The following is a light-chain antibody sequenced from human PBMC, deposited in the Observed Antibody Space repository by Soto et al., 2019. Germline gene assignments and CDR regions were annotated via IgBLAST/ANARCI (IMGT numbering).Light chain of an antibody. J-gene: IGLJ2*01. V-gene: IGLV2-14*03. Sequence: QSALTQPASVSGSPGQSITISCTGTSCDIGAYNFFSWYQQHPGKAPKLMLYDVNIRPSGVSNRFSGSKSGNTASLTISGLQAEDEADYYCNSWTTSTTMIFGGGTKLTVL. CDR2: DVN. CDR3: NSWTTSTTMI. CDR1: SCDIGAYNF.